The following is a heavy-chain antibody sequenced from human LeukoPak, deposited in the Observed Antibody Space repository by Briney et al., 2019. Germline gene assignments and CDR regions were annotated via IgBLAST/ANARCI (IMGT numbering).Heavy chain of an antibody. V-gene: IGHV4-34*01. J-gene: IGHJ4*02. D-gene: IGHD4-23*01. CDR2: INHSGST. CDR1: GGSFSGYY. Sequence: PSETLSLTCAVYGGSFSGYYWSWIRQPPGKGLEWIGEINHSGSTNYNPSLKSRVTISVDTSKNQFSLKLSSVTAADTAVYYCARGGWSSGNLKYFDYWGQGTLVTVTS. CDR3: ARGGWSSGNLKYFDY.